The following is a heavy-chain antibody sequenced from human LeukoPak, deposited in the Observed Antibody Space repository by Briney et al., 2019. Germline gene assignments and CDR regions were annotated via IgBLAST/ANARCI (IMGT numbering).Heavy chain of an antibody. CDR3: ARGHIQVDTARCLDY. J-gene: IGHJ4*02. D-gene: IGHD5-18*01. V-gene: IGHV4-34*01. Sequence: SETLSLTCAVYGGSFSGYYWSWIRQPPGKGLEWIGEINHSGSTNYSPSLKSRVTISVDTSKNQFSLKLSSVTAADTAVYYCARGHIQVDTARCLDYWGQGTLVTVSS. CDR1: GGSFSGYY. CDR2: INHSGST.